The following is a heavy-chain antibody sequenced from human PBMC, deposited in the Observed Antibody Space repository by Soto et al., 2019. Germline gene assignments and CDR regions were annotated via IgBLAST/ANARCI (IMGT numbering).Heavy chain of an antibody. CDR3: AKGRSYYYYYGVDV. CDR2: INTDRSGT. J-gene: IGHJ6*02. V-gene: IGHV3-74*01. Sequence: PGGSLRLSCAASGFTFSSDWMHWVRQAPGKGLVWVSRINTDRSGTTYADSVKGRFTISRDNSKSTLYLQMNSLRAEDTALYYCAKGRSYYYYYGVDVWGQGTTVTVSS. CDR1: GFTFSSDW.